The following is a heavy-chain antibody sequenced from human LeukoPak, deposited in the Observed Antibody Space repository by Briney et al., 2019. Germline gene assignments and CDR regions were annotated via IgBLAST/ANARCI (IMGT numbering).Heavy chain of an antibody. CDR1: GYTFTSYV. CDR3: ARTDCGGDCYSSRGWFDP. D-gene: IGHD2-21*02. J-gene: IGHJ5*02. V-gene: IGHV1-8*01. CDR2: MNPNSGNT. Sequence: ASVKVSCKASGYTFTSYVINWVRQATGQGLEWMGWMNPNSGNTGYAQKFQGRVTMTRNTSISTVYMDLSSLRSEDTAVYYCARTDCGGDCYSSRGWFDPWGQGTLVTVSS.